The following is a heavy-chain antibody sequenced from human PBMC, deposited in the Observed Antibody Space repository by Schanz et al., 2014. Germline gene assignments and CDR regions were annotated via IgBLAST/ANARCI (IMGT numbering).Heavy chain of an antibody. Sequence: QVQLQESGPGLVKPSQTLSLTCSVSGGSISSGSYYWNWIRHPAGKALEWVGRVFPNGIPNYNPPPKSPITVSLDTCKNQFSLTLTSLPAADTAVYYCARDTTWRLDLWGRGTLVTVSS. D-gene: IGHD1-1*01. CDR2: VFPNGIP. V-gene: IGHV4-61*02. J-gene: IGHJ2*01. CDR3: ARDTTWRLDL. CDR1: GGSISSGSYY.